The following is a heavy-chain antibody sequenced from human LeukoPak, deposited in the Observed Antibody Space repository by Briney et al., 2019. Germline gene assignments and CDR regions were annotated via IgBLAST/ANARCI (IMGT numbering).Heavy chain of an antibody. Sequence: GGSLRLSCAASGFTFSSYGMHWVRQAPGKGLEWVAFIRYDGSNKYDADSVKGRFTISRDNSKNTLYLQMNSLRAEDTAVYYCAKGGGSGWYGDDAFDIWGQGTMVTVSS. D-gene: IGHD6-19*01. J-gene: IGHJ3*02. CDR2: IRYDGSNK. CDR1: GFTFSSYG. CDR3: AKGGGSGWYGDDAFDI. V-gene: IGHV3-30*02.